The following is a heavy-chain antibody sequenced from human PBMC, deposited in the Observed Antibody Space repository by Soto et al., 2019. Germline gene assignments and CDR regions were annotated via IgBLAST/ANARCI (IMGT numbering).Heavy chain of an antibody. CDR2: INAGNGNT. D-gene: IGHD3-3*01. CDR1: GYTFTSYA. CDR3: ARSYDFWSGYAPDYYYYYGMDV. J-gene: IGHJ6*02. V-gene: IGHV1-3*01. Sequence: ASVKVSCKASGYTFTSYAMHWVRQAPGQRLEWMGWINAGNGNTKYSQKFQGRVTITRDTSASTGYMELSSLRSEDTAVYYCARSYDFWSGYAPDYYYYYGMDVWGQGTTVTVSS.